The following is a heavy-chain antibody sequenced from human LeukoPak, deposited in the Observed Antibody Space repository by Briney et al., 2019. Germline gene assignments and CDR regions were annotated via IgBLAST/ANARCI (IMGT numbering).Heavy chain of an antibody. V-gene: IGHV1-8*03. CDR2: MNPNSGNT. CDR1: GYTFTSYD. D-gene: IGHD2-15*01. J-gene: IGHJ5*02. Sequence: ASVKVSCKASGYTFTSYDINWVRQANGQGLEWMGWMNPNSGNTGYAQKFQGRVTITRNTSISTAYMELSSLRSEDTAVYYCARAGHPYCSGGSCTDNWFDPWGQGTLVTVSS. CDR3: ARAGHPYCSGGSCTDNWFDP.